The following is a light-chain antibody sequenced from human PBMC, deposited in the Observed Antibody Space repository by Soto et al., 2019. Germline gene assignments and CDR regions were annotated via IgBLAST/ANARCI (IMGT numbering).Light chain of an antibody. V-gene: IGLV2-14*01. CDR2: DVS. CDR1: SSDVGGYNY. J-gene: IGLJ2*01. Sequence: QSALTQPASVSGSPGQSITISCTGTSSDVGGYNYVSWYQQHPGKAPKLMIYDVSKRPAGVSSRFAGSKSGNTASLTISGLQAEDEADYCCCSYTSSSTVVFGGGTKLTVL. CDR3: CSYTSSSTVV.